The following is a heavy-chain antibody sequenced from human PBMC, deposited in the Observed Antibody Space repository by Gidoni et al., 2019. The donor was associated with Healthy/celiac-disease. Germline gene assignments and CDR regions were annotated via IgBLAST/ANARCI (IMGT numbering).Heavy chain of an antibody. CDR1: GGSISSGDYY. CDR3: ARELTTVESHFDY. Sequence: QVQLQESGPGLVKPSQTLSLTCTVSGGSISSGDYYWSWFRQPPGKGLEWIGYIYYSGSTYYNPSLKSRVTISVDTSKNQFSLKLSSVTAADTAVYYCARELTTVESHFDYWGQGTLVTVSS. CDR2: IYYSGST. J-gene: IGHJ4*02. V-gene: IGHV4-30-4*01. D-gene: IGHD4-4*01.